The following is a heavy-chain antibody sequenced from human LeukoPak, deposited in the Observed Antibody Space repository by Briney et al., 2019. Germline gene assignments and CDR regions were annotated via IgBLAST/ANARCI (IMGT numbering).Heavy chain of an antibody. CDR3: ARGSGWLDY. J-gene: IGHJ4*02. CDR2: ITNDGVAT. V-gene: IGHV3-23*01. Sequence: PGGSLRLSCGASGFTFSSRTMNWVRQAPGKGLEWVSTITNDGVATYYADSVRGRFTVSRDNSKNTLYLQMNSLRAEDTAVYYCARGSGWLDYWGQGTLVTVSS. D-gene: IGHD6-19*01. CDR1: GFTFSSRT.